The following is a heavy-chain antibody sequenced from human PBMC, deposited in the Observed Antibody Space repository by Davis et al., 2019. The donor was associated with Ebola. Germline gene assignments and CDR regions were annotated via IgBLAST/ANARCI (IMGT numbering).Heavy chain of an antibody. CDR3: ARFPIAEFDY. CDR1: GFTFDDYA. CDR2: ISWNSGSI. Sequence: PGGSLRLSCAASGFTFDDYAMHWVRQAPGKGLEWVSGISWNSGSICYADSVKGRFTISRDNAKNSLYLQMNSLRAEDTALYYCARFPIAEFDYWGQGTLVTVSS. D-gene: IGHD6-13*01. J-gene: IGHJ4*02. V-gene: IGHV3-9*01.